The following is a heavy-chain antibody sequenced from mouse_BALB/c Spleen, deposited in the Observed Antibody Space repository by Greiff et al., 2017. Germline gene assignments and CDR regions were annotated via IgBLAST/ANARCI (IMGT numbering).Heavy chain of an antibody. Sequence: VKLQESGPGLVQPSQSLSITCTVSGFSLTSYGVHWVRQSPGKGLEWLGVIWSGGSTDYNAAFISRLSISKDNSKSQVFFKMNSLQTDDTARYYCARGYGNYDWYFDVWGAGTTVTVSA. V-gene: IGHV2-2*01. CDR1: GFSLTSYG. CDR3: ARGYGNYDWYFDV. J-gene: IGHJ1*01. D-gene: IGHD2-10*02. CDR2: IWSGGST.